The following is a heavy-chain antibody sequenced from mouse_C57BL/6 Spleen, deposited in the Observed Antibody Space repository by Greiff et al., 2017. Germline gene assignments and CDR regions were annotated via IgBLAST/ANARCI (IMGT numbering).Heavy chain of an antibody. CDR1: GFNIKDDY. CDR2: IDPENGDT. J-gene: IGHJ4*01. CDR3: TGGVTTKGYAMDY. D-gene: IGHD2-5*01. Sequence: EVQLQQSGAELVRPGASVKLSCTASGFNIKDDYMHWVKQRPEQGLEWIGWIDPENGDTEYASKFQGKATITADTSSNTAYLQLSSLTSEDTAVYYCTGGVTTKGYAMDYWGQGTSVTVSS. V-gene: IGHV14-4*01.